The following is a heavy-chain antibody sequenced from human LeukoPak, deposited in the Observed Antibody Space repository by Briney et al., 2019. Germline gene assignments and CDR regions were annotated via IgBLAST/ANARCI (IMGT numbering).Heavy chain of an antibody. V-gene: IGHV3-30*04. CDR3: ARDSRTLFIAVAGTFDY. Sequence: GGSLRLSCAASGFTFSSYAMPWVRQAPGKGLEWVAVISYDGSNKYYADSVKGRFTISRDNSKNTLYLQMNSLRAEDTAVYYCARDSRTLFIAVAGTFDYWGQGTLVTVSS. J-gene: IGHJ4*02. CDR2: ISYDGSNK. CDR1: GFTFSSYA. D-gene: IGHD6-19*01.